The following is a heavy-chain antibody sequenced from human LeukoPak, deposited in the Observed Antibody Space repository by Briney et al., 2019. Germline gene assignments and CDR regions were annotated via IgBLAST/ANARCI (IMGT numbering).Heavy chain of an antibody. CDR2: IYTRGNA. J-gene: IGHJ4*02. Sequence: PSETLSLTCSVSGGSISSFSWNWIRQHAGKGLEWIGRISTRGSDGRIYTRGNANYNPSLKSRVIISLDKSNNQFSLSLTSVTAADTAMYYCARDLTGLGYYFDHWGQGALVAVSS. D-gene: IGHD3-10*01. CDR3: ARDLTGLGYYFDH. V-gene: IGHV4-4*07. CDR1: GGSISSFS.